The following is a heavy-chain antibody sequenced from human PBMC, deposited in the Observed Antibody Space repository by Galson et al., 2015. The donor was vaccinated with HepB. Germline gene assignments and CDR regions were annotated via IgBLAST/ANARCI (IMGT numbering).Heavy chain of an antibody. D-gene: IGHD2-2*02. CDR3: ASLGYCSGTSCYRIHYMDV. CDR2: IIPILGIA. Sequence: SVKVSCKASGGTFSSYAISWVRQAPGQGLEWMGGIIPILGIANYAQKFQGRVTITADKSTSTAYMELSSLRSEDTAVYYCASLGYCSGTSCYRIHYMDVWGKGTTVTVSS. V-gene: IGHV1-69*10. CDR1: GGTFSSYA. J-gene: IGHJ6*03.